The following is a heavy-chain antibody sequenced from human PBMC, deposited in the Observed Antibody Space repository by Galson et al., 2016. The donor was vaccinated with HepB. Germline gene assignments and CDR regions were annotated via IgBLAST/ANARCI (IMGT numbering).Heavy chain of an antibody. D-gene: IGHD2-21*01. CDR2: IYPGDSDT. CDR3: AGPGILGVISYFDS. J-gene: IGHJ4*02. Sequence: QSGAEVKKPGESLNISGQGSGYTFTDYWIGWVRQMPGKGLEWMGVIYPGDSDTRYSPSFQGRVTISADKSINTAYLQWSSLKASDTAMYYCAGPGILGVISYFDSWGQGTLVTVSS. CDR1: GYTFTDYW. V-gene: IGHV5-51*01.